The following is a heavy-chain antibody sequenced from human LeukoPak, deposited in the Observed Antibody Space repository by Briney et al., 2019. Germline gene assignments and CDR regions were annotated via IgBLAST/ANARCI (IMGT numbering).Heavy chain of an antibody. Sequence: GGSLRLSCAASGITSSDNFMSWIRQAPGKGLEWISYISKSDGTTYYADTVKGRFTISRDSAKKSVYLYMNSLRAEDTAVYYCASAVAAPDQDPPFDYWGQGTLVTVSS. CDR1: GITSSDNF. J-gene: IGHJ4*02. V-gene: IGHV3-11*01. CDR2: ISKSDGTT. D-gene: IGHD6-25*01. CDR3: ASAVAAPDQDPPFDY.